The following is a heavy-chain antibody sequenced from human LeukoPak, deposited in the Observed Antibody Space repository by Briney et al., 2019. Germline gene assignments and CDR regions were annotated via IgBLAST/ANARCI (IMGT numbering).Heavy chain of an antibody. Sequence: GGSLRLSCTASGFTFSTYWMHWLRQPPGKGLVWVAHINSGGTNSAYADSVKGRFTVSRDNAKNTLYLEMNSLRAEDMAVYFCVRDTVWLGTDYGMDVWGQGTTVTVSS. D-gene: IGHD6-19*01. J-gene: IGHJ6*02. CDR2: INSGGTNS. CDR3: VRDTVWLGTDYGMDV. CDR1: GFTFSTYW. V-gene: IGHV3-74*03.